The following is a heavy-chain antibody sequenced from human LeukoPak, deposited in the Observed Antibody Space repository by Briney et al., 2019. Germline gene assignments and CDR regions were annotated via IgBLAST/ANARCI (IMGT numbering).Heavy chain of an antibody. CDR2: INPNSGGT. V-gene: IGHV1-2*02. D-gene: IGHD3-3*01. CDR1: GYTFTGYY. Sequence: ASVKVSCKASGYTFTGYYMHWVRQAPGQGLEWMGWINPNSGGTNYAQKFQGRVTMTRDTSISTAYMELSRLRSDDTAVYYCARAEYYDFWGGYYMAWGQGTLVTVSS. CDR3: ARAEYYDFWGGYYMA. J-gene: IGHJ5*02.